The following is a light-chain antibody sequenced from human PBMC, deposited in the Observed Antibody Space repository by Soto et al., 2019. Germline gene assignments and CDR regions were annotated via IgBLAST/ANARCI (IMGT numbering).Light chain of an antibody. CDR1: SSDVGGYSY. J-gene: IGLJ1*01. V-gene: IGLV2-11*01. Sequence: QSVLTQPRSVSGSPGHSVTISCTGTSSDVGGYSYVSWYQQHPGKAPKLMISDVSKRPSGVPDRFSGSKSGNTASLTISGLQAEDEADYYCSSYTAGGTIFGTGTKLTVL. CDR2: DVS. CDR3: SSYTAGGTI.